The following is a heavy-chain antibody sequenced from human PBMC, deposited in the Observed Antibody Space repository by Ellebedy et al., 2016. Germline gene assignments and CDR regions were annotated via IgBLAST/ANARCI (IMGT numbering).Heavy chain of an antibody. V-gene: IGHV3-11*01. CDR1: GFTFDDFY. J-gene: IGHJ4*02. CDR3: TRGVIPAAICPPSGY. Sequence: GGSLRLXXAASGFTFDDFYMSWIRQAPGKGLEWVSYISTTSNVIYYADSVKGRFTISGDNTRNLLFLQMNSLSAEDSATYYCTRGVIPAAICPPSGYWGQGTLVTVST. D-gene: IGHD2-2*01. CDR2: ISTTSNVI.